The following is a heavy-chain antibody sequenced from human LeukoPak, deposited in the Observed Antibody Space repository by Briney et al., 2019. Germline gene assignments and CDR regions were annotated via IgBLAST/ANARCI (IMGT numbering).Heavy chain of an antibody. J-gene: IGHJ3*02. D-gene: IGHD2-21*02. CDR1: GFTFSSYS. V-gene: IGHV3-48*02. Sequence: GGSLRLSCAASGFTFSSYSMNWFRQAPGKGLEWVSYISSSSSTIYYADSVKGRFTISRDNAKNSLYLQMNSLRDEDTAVYYCARDLTLTATAHDAFDIWGQGTMVTVSS. CDR2: ISSSSSTI. CDR3: ARDLTLTATAHDAFDI.